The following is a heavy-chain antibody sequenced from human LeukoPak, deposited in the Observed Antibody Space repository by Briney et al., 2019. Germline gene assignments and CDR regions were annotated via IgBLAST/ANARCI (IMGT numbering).Heavy chain of an antibody. J-gene: IGHJ5*02. CDR1: GGTFSSYA. V-gene: IGHV1-69*13. CDR3: ARDRICSGGRCYSGWFDP. D-gene: IGHD2-15*01. Sequence: SVKVSCKASGGTFSSYAISWVRQAPGQGLEWMGGIIPISGTANYAQKFQGRVTITADESTNTAYMELSSLRSEDTAVYYCARDRICSGGRCYSGWFDPWGQGTLVTASS. CDR2: IIPISGTA.